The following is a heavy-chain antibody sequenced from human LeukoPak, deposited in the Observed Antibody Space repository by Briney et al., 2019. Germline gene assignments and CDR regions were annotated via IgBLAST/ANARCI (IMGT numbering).Heavy chain of an antibody. CDR3: ARGEYYYDSSGYYYPH. Sequence: GGSLRLSCAASGFTFSSYSMTWVRQAPGKGLEWLSSFTSRSRNIYYADSVKGRFTISRDNSKNTLYLQMNSLRAEDTAVYYCARGEYYYDSSGYYYPHWSQGTLVTVSS. D-gene: IGHD3-22*01. V-gene: IGHV3-21*04. CDR2: FTSRSRNI. CDR1: GFTFSSYS. J-gene: IGHJ4*02.